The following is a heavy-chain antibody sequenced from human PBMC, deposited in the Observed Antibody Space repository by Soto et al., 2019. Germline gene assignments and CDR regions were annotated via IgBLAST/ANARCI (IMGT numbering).Heavy chain of an antibody. CDR3: ARVVGPYGTHNWYFDL. Sequence: EVQLVESGGGVVRPGGSLRLSCAASGFTFDDYVMSWVRQAPGKGLEWVSGINWSGGSTGYADSVKGRFTISRDNAKNSLYLQMNSLRAEDTALYYCARVVGPYGTHNWYFDLWGRGTLVTVSS. D-gene: IGHD1-26*01. CDR1: GFTFDDYV. J-gene: IGHJ2*01. V-gene: IGHV3-20*04. CDR2: INWSGGST.